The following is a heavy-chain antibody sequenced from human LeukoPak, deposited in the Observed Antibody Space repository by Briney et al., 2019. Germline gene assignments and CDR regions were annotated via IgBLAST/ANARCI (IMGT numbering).Heavy chain of an antibody. J-gene: IGHJ4*02. CDR3: ARLGAGPTYYDFWSGYSSFYFDY. Sequence: SETLSLTCTVSGGSISNGDYYWSWIRQPPGKGLEWIGYIYYSGSTYYNPSLKSRITISIDTSKNHFSLKLSSVTAADTAVYYCARLGAGPTYYDFWSGYSSFYFDYWGQGTLVTVSS. CDR2: IYYSGST. D-gene: IGHD3-3*01. CDR1: GGSISNGDYY. V-gene: IGHV4-30-4*08.